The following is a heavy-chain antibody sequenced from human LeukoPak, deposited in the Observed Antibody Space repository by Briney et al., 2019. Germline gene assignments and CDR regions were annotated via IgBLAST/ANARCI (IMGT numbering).Heavy chain of an antibody. CDR3: ALNYGDYYYYMDV. V-gene: IGHV1-69-2*01. CDR2: VDPEDGET. Sequence: ASVKVSCKVSGYTFTDYYMHWVQQAPGKGLEWMGLVDPEDGETIYAEKFQGRVTITADTSTDTAYMELSSLGSEDTAVYYCALNYGDYYYYMDVWGKGTTVTVSS. J-gene: IGHJ6*03. CDR1: GYTFTDYY. D-gene: IGHD4-17*01.